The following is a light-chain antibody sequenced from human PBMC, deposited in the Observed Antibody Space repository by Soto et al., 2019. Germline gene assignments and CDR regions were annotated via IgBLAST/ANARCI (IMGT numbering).Light chain of an antibody. V-gene: IGLV2-14*01. CDR3: GSYTSTYTPFV. J-gene: IGLJ1*01. CDR2: EVS. CDR1: STDVGGYNY. Sequence: QSVLAQPASVSGSPGQSITISCTGTSTDVGGYNYVSWYQHHPGKGPKLIIYEVSNRPSGVSDRFSGSKSGNKASLIISNPEAEDESDYYCGSYTSTYTPFVFGTGTKVTVL.